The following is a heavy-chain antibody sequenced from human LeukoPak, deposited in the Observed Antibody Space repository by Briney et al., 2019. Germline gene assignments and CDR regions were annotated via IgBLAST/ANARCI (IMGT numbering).Heavy chain of an antibody. D-gene: IGHD3-22*01. J-gene: IGHJ4*02. CDR3: ARVRSSSGYYYPLFFDY. Sequence: TLSLTCPVSGGSISSGGYYWSWIRQHPGKGLEWIGYIYYSGSTYYNPSLKSRVTISVDTSKNQFSLKLSSVTAADTAVYYCARVRSSSGYYYPLFFDYWGQGTLVTVSS. V-gene: IGHV4-31*03. CDR1: GGSISSGGYY. CDR2: IYYSGST.